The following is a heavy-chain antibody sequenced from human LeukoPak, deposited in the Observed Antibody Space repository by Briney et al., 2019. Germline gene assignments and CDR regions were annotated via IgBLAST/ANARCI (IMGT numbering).Heavy chain of an antibody. CDR1: GGSISSGFYY. CDR3: ATGMLDY. CDR2: IYTSGST. Sequence: SETLSLTCTVSGGSISSGFYYWSWIRQPAGKGLEWIGRIYTSGSTNYNPSLKSRISISVDTSKNQFSLKLTSVTAADTAVYYCATGMLDYWGQGTLVTVSS. V-gene: IGHV4-61*02. J-gene: IGHJ4*02.